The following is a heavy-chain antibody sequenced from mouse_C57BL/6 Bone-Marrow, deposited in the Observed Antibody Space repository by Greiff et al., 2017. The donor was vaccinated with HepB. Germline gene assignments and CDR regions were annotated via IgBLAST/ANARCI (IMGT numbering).Heavy chain of an antibody. CDR2: INPSSGYT. Sequence: QVQLKQSGAELAKPGASVKLSCKASGYTFTSYWMHWVKQRPGQGLEWIGYINPSSGYTKYNQKFKDKATLTADKSSSTAYMQLSSLTYEDSAVYYCARWGTMVVAQFAYWGQGTLVTVSA. V-gene: IGHV1-7*01. D-gene: IGHD1-1*01. CDR1: GYTFTSYW. J-gene: IGHJ3*01. CDR3: ARWGTMVVAQFAY.